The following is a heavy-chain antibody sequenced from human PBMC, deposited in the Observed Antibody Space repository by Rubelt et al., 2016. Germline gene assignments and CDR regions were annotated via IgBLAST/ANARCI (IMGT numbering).Heavy chain of an antibody. Sequence: EVQLVESGGGLVKPGGSLRLSCAASGFTFSNAWMNWVRQAPGKGLEWVGRIKSNTAGVTTDYAAPVKGGFTIARDDSKNTLYLQMNSLKTEDTAVYYCTTDTAMDNDFDYWGQGTLVTVSS. CDR3: TTDTAMDNDFDY. CDR1: GFTFSNAW. V-gene: IGHV3-15*07. CDR2: IKSNTAGVTT. J-gene: IGHJ4*02. D-gene: IGHD5-18*01.